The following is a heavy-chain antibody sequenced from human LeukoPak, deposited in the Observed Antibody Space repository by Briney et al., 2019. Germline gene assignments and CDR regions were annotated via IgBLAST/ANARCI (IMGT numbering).Heavy chain of an antibody. V-gene: IGHV4-59*01. Sequence: SETLSLTCTVSGGSISSYYWSWIRQPPGKGLEWIGYIYYSGSTNYNPSPKSRVTISVDTSKNQFSLKLSSVTAADTAVYYCARICCLGAVEYYFDYWGQGTLVTVSS. J-gene: IGHJ4*02. CDR3: ARICCLGAVEYYFDY. D-gene: IGHD1-26*01. CDR2: IYYSGST. CDR1: GGSISSYY.